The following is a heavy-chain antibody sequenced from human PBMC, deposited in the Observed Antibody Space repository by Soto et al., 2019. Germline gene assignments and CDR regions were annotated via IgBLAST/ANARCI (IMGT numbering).Heavy chain of an antibody. CDR1: GYTFTSHD. CDR3: AGLWFGELDV. D-gene: IGHD3-10*01. Sequence: ASVKVSCKASGYTFTSHDINWVRQATGQGLEWMGWMNPNSGNSGYAQKFQGRVTLTSDTSVSTAYMELSSLRSEDTAVYYCAGLWFGELDVWGQGTTVTVSS. V-gene: IGHV1-8*01. CDR2: MNPNSGNS. J-gene: IGHJ6*02.